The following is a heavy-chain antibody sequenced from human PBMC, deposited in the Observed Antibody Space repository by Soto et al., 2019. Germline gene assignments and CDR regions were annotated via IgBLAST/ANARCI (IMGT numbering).Heavy chain of an antibody. Sequence: SVKVSCKASGGTFSSYAISWVRQAPGQGLEWMGGIIPIFGTANYAQKFQGRVTITADESTSTAYMELSSLRSEDTAVYYCANAGDGYNLYNWFDPWGQGTLVTVSS. J-gene: IGHJ5*02. D-gene: IGHD1-1*01. CDR2: IIPIFGTA. CDR3: ANAGDGYNLYNWFDP. V-gene: IGHV1-69*13. CDR1: GGTFSSYA.